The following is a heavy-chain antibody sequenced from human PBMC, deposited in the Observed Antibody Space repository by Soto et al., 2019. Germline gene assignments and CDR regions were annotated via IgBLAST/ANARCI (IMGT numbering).Heavy chain of an antibody. CDR2: FYYGGSP. CDR3: ARDYGDYAFDY. CDR1: GGSISSYY. J-gene: IGHJ4*02. V-gene: IGHV4-59*01. Sequence: SETLSLTCTVSGGSISSYYWSWIRQPPGKGLEWIGYFYYGGSPNYSPSLKSRVTISVDTSKNQFSLKLSSVTPADTAVYYCARDYGDYAFDYWGQGTLVTVSS. D-gene: IGHD4-17*01.